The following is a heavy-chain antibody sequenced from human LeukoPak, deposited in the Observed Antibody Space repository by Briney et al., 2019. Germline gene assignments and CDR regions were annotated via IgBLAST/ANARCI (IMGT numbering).Heavy chain of an antibody. CDR1: GGSFSGYY. D-gene: IGHD3-3*01. CDR3: ARVRYYDFWSGYPHNWFDP. Sequence: SETLSLTCAVYGGSFSGYYWSWIRQPPGKGLEWIGYIYYSGSTYYNPSLKSRVTISVDTSKNQFSLKLSSVTAADTAVYYCARVRYYDFWSGYPHNWFDPWGQGTLVTVSS. CDR2: IYYSGST. J-gene: IGHJ5*02. V-gene: IGHV4-34*01.